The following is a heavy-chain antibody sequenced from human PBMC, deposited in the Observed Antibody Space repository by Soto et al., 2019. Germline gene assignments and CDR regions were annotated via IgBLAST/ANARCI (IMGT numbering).Heavy chain of an antibody. CDR3: GRAMDA. CDR1: GFTFSSYW. CDR2: IKQDDSEK. Sequence: EVQLVESGGGLVQPGGSLRLSCAGSGFTFSSYWMHWVRQAPGKGLEWVANIKQDDSEKYYANSVKGRFTISRDNAKNLLYLQMNSLRAEDTSVYYCGRAMDAWGQGTTVIVSS. V-gene: IGHV3-7*01. D-gene: IGHD3-10*01. J-gene: IGHJ6*02.